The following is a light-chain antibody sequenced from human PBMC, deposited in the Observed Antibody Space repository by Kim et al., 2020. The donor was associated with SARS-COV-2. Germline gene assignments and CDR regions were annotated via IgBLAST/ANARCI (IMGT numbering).Light chain of an antibody. CDR2: DVT. CDR3: SSYTTTWTYV. V-gene: IGLV2-18*02. CDR1: SNDIGSTNR. J-gene: IGLJ1*01. Sequence: QSALTQPPSVSGSPGQSVTVSCTGTSNDIGSTNRVSWYQQPPGTAPKLIIYDVTNRPSGVPDRFSGSKSANTASLTISGLQAGDEADYFCSSYTTTWTYVFGTGTKVTVL.